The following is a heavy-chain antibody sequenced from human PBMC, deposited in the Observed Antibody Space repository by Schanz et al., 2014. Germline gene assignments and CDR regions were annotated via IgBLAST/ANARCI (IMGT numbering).Heavy chain of an antibody. CDR2: INHSGVT. J-gene: IGHJ5*02. Sequence: QVQLQQWGAGLLKPSETLSLTCGVYGGSISGYYWSWIRQPPGKGLEWIGEINHSGVTNYNPFLVSRLTVLVDLPKHQFYLKSTSVTAADTAVYYCARGKGPRGWFDPWGQGTLVTVSS. CDR1: GGSISGYY. CDR3: ARGKGPRGWFDP. D-gene: IGHD3-10*01. V-gene: IGHV4-34*01.